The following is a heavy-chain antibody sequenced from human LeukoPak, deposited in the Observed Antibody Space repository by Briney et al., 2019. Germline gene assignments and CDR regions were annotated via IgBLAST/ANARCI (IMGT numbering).Heavy chain of an antibody. CDR2: IKSKTDGGTT. J-gene: IGHJ4*02. V-gene: IGHV3-15*01. D-gene: IGHD4-17*01. CDR1: GFTFRVYA. CDR3: TTVAGGDYEVDY. Sequence: GGSLRLSCAASGFTFRVYAMSWLRQPPGKGLEWVGRIKSKTDGGTTDYAAPVKGRFTISRDDSKNTLYLQMNSLKTEDTAVYYCTTVAGGDYEVDYWGQGTLVTVSS.